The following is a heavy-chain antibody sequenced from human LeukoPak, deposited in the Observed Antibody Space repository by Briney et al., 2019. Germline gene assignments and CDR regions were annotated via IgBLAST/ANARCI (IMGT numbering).Heavy chain of an antibody. D-gene: IGHD6-6*01. Sequence: PSETLSLTCTVSGGSVSSGSYYWSWIRQPPGKGLEWIGYIYYSGSTNYNPSLKSRVTISVDTSKNQFSLKLSSVTAADTAVYYCARGLSSMDVWGQGTTVTVSS. CDR1: GGSVSSGSYY. CDR2: IYYSGST. V-gene: IGHV4-61*01. J-gene: IGHJ6*02. CDR3: ARGLSSMDV.